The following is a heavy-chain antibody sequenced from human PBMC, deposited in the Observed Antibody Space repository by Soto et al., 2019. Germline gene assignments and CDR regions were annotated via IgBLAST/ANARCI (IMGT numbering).Heavy chain of an antibody. Sequence: QVQLVQSGAEVKKPGSSVKVSCKASGGTFSNYPISWVRQAPGQGLEWMGGIIPIFGTVNYAQKFQGRVTITADESTSTAYMELSSLRSEDTPVYYRARGNHRWLQLWYFDLWGRGTLVTVSS. CDR3: ARGNHRWLQLWYFDL. CDR1: GGTFSNYP. CDR2: IIPIFGTV. V-gene: IGHV1-69*12. D-gene: IGHD5-12*01. J-gene: IGHJ2*01.